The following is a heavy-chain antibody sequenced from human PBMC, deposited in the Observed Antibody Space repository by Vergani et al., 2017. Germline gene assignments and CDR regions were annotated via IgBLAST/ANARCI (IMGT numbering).Heavy chain of an antibody. J-gene: IGHJ5*02. CDR2: INHSGST. Sequence: QVQLQQWGAGLLKPSETLSLTCAVYGGSFSGYYWSWIRQPPGKGLEWIGEINHSGSTNYNPSLKSRVTISVDTSKNQFSLKLSAVTAADTAVYYCATRVLRYFDWSGWVDPWGQGTLVTVSS. CDR3: ATRVLRYFDWSGWVDP. CDR1: GGSFSGYY. D-gene: IGHD3-9*01. V-gene: IGHV4-34*01.